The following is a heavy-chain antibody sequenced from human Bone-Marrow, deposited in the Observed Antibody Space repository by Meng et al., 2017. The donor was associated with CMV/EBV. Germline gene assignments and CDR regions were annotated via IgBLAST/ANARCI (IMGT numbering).Heavy chain of an antibody. D-gene: IGHD2-15*01. Sequence: SVKVSCKASGFTFTSSAVQWVRQARGQRLEWIGWIVVGSGNTNYAQKFQERVTITRDMSTSTAYMELSSLRSEDTAVYYCAAAAAEHDAFDIWGQGTMVTVSS. CDR1: GFTFTSSA. V-gene: IGHV1-58*01. CDR3: AAAAAEHDAFDI. J-gene: IGHJ3*02. CDR2: IVVGSGNT.